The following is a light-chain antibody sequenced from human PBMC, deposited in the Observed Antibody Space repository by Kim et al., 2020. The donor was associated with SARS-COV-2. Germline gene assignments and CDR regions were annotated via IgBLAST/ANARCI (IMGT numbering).Light chain of an antibody. CDR3: QQSVSTPT. V-gene: IGKV1-39*01. Sequence: APVGARSPFPCRASQSISNFLNWYQQKPGKAPKLLIYVASTLQSGVPTRFRGSVSGKDFALPFSTLQPENFAPFYCQQSVSTPTFGPGTRLEIK. J-gene: IGKJ5*01. CDR1: QSISNF. CDR2: VAS.